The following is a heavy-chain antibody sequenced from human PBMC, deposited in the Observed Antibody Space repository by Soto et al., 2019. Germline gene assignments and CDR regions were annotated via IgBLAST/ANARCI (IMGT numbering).Heavy chain of an antibody. CDR2: FDPEDGET. V-gene: IGHV1-24*01. Sequence: ASVKVSCKVSGYTLTELSMHWVRQAPGKGLEWMGGFDPEDGETIYAQKFQGRVIMTEDASTNTIHLDVESLRYDDTAVYYCATVVGLGRYYFDMWGQGTLVTVSS. CDR3: ATVVGLGRYYFDM. J-gene: IGHJ4*02. CDR1: GYTLTELS. D-gene: IGHD3-9*01.